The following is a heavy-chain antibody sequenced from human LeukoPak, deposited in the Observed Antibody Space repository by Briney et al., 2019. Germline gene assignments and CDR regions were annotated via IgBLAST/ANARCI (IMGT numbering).Heavy chain of an antibody. D-gene: IGHD2-15*01. CDR2: IYYSGST. J-gene: IGHJ6*02. Sequence: SETLSLTCTVSGGSISSSSYYWGWIRQPPGKGLEWIGSIYYSGSTYYNPSLKSRVTISVDTSKNQFSLKLSSVTAADTAAYYCARRSGRDHYGMDVWGQGTTVTVSS. V-gene: IGHV4-39*01. CDR1: GGSISSSSYY. CDR3: ARRSGRDHYGMDV.